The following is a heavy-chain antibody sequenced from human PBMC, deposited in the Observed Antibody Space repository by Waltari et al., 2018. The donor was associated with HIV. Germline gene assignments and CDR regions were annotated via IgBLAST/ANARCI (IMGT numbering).Heavy chain of an antibody. J-gene: IGHJ4*02. D-gene: IGHD2-8*02. Sequence: QVQLQESGPGLVKPSQTLSLTCTVSGGSISSGRSYWSWIRQPAGKGLEWVGRIYTSGGTNYNPALRSLVTILLDTSKNQFSLKLGSVTAADTAVYYCARVFAGGGDYFDYWGQGTLVTVSS. CDR2: IYTSGGT. CDR3: ARVFAGGGDYFDY. CDR1: GGSISSGRSY. V-gene: IGHV4-61*02.